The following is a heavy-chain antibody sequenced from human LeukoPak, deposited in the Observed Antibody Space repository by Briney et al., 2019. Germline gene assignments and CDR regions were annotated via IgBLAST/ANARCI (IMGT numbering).Heavy chain of an antibody. CDR1: GFTFGDYA. D-gene: IGHD3-9*01. V-gene: IGHV3-49*01. Sequence: GGSLRLSCTASGFTFGDYAMSWFRQAPGKGLEWVGFIRSKAYGGTTEYTASVKGRFTISRDDSKSIAYLQMNSLKTEDTAVYYCTRGRTSSNYDILTGYFTRKNYYYYYGMDVWGQGTTVTVSS. CDR3: TRGRTSSNYDILTGYFTRKNYYYYYGMDV. CDR2: IRSKAYGGTT. J-gene: IGHJ6*02.